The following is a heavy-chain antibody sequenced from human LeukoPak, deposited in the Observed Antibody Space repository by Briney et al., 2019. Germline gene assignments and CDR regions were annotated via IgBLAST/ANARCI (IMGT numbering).Heavy chain of an antibody. D-gene: IGHD3-22*01. J-gene: IGHJ2*01. CDR1: GGSISSSSYY. CDR3: ARGVTMIVVVIHDWYFDL. CDR2: IYYARST. V-gene: IGHV4-39*01. Sequence: SETLSLTCTVSGGSISSSSYYWGWLRQPPGKGLEWLGSIYYARSTYYNPSLKSRVTISVDTSKNQFSLKLTSVTAADTAVYYCARGVTMIVVVIHDWYFDLWGRGTLVTVSS.